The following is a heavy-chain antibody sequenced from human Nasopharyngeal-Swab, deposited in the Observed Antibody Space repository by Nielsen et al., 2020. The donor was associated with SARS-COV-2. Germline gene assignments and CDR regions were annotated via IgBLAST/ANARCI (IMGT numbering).Heavy chain of an antibody. J-gene: IGHJ2*01. V-gene: IGHV3-23*01. D-gene: IGHD3-22*01. CDR1: GFSFSIYV. Sequence: GESLKISCVASGFSFSIYVMAWVRQAPGKGLECIAVSSGSDGSTYYADSVKGRFTISRDNSKDTLYLEMDSLRADATAVYYCARGGGALAVVNLPYWYFDVWGRGTLAAVSS. CDR3: ARGGGALAVVNLPYWYFDV. CDR2: SSGSDGST.